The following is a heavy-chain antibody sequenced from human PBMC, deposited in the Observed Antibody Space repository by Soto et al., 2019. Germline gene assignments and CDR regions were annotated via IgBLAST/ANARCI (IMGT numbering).Heavy chain of an antibody. D-gene: IGHD3-10*01. CDR2: IYYSGST. CDR3: ARIVGTMVRGVIIHYGMDV. Sequence: SETLSLTCTVSGGSISSSDYYWSWIRQPPGKGLEWIGYIYYSGSTYYNPSLKSRVTISVDTSKNQFSLKLSSVTAADTAVYYCARIVGTMVRGVIIHYGMDVWGQGTTVTVSS. J-gene: IGHJ6*02. CDR1: GGSISSSDYY. V-gene: IGHV4-30-4*01.